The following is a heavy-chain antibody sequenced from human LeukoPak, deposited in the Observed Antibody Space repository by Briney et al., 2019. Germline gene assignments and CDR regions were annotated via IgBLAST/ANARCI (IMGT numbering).Heavy chain of an antibody. CDR1: GYNFTSYW. V-gene: IGHV5-51*01. Sequence: GESLKISCKGSGYNFTSYWIGWVRQMPGKGLEWMGIIYPGDSDTRYSPSFQGQVTISADKSISTAYLQWSSLKASDTAMYYCARGTYSSSWYRSSNWFDPWGQGTLVTVSS. CDR2: IYPGDSDT. CDR3: ARGTYSSSWYRSSNWFDP. D-gene: IGHD6-13*01. J-gene: IGHJ5*02.